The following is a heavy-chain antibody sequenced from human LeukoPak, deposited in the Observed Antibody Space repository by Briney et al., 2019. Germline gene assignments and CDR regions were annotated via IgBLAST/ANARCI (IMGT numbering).Heavy chain of an antibody. V-gene: IGHV3-23*01. CDR3: ARFSEVYYYVDV. Sequence: GGSLRLSCAASGFTFSSYAMSWVRQAPGKGLEWVSAISGSGGSTYYADSVKGRFTISRDNAKNTLYLQMNNLRGEDTAVYFCARFSEVYYYVDVWGTGTTVIVSS. J-gene: IGHJ6*03. D-gene: IGHD3-3*01. CDR1: GFTFSSYA. CDR2: ISGSGGST.